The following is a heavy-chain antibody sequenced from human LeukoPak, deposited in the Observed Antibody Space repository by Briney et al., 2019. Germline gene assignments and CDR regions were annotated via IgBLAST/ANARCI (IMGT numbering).Heavy chain of an antibody. Sequence: GGSLRLSCAASGFTFNSYAMSWVRQAPGKGLEWVSAISGSGGSTYYADSVKGRFTISRDNSKNTLYLQMNSLRAEDTAVYYCASYTAPSSCFDYWGQGTLVTVSS. V-gene: IGHV3-23*01. CDR1: GFTFNSYA. D-gene: IGHD5-18*01. CDR2: ISGSGGST. CDR3: ASYTAPSSCFDY. J-gene: IGHJ4*02.